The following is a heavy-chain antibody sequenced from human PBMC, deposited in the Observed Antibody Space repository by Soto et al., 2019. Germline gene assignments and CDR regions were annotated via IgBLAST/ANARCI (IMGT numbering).Heavy chain of an antibody. Sequence: ASVKVSCKASGYTFTSYDIRWVRQATGQGLEWMGWMNPDSGDTGFAQRFQGRVTLTRNTSIRTAYMELSSLRSEDTAVYYCARGRRDYYDSGDWVPSGYWG. D-gene: IGHD3-22*01. CDR1: GYTFTSYD. V-gene: IGHV1-8*01. J-gene: IGHJ4*01. CDR2: MNPDSGDT. CDR3: ARGRRDYYDSGDWVPSGY.